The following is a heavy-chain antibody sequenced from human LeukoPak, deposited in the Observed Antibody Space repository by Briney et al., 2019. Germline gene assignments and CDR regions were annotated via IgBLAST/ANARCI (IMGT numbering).Heavy chain of an antibody. CDR2: ISSSSSTI. Sequence: PGGSLRLSCAASGFTFSSYSMNWVRQAPGKGLEWVSYISSSSSTIYYADSVKGRFTISRDNAKNSLYLQMNSLRAEDTAVYYCARVAVFGEVHYYYYGMDVWGQGTTVTVSS. CDR1: GFTFSSYS. D-gene: IGHD3-10*01. CDR3: ARVAVFGEVHYYYYGMDV. V-gene: IGHV3-48*01. J-gene: IGHJ6*02.